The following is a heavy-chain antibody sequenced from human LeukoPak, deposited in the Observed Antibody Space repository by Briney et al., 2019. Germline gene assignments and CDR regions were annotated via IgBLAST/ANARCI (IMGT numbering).Heavy chain of an antibody. V-gene: IGHV1-69*13. Sequence: SVKVSCKASGGTFTSYAISWVRQAPGQGLEWMGGIIPIVGTANYAQKFQGRVTITADESTSTAYMELSSLRSEDTAVYYCARDPTYDFWSGYYLSWFDPWGQGTLVTVSS. CDR3: ARDPTYDFWSGYYLSWFDP. D-gene: IGHD3-3*01. CDR1: GGTFTSYA. CDR2: IIPIVGTA. J-gene: IGHJ5*02.